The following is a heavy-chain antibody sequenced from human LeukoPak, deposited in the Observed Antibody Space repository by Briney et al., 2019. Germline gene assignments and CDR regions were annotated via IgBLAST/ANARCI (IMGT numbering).Heavy chain of an antibody. V-gene: IGHV3-7*01. CDR1: GFTFSRHY. CDR3: ARDGVPAAFDY. D-gene: IGHD2-2*01. Sequence: GGSLRLSCAASGFTFSRHYMTWVRQAPGKGLEWVASINQDGSEKSYVDSVKGRFTFSRDNAKNSVYLQMNSLRGDDTAVYYCARDGVPAAFDYWGQGTLVTVSS. J-gene: IGHJ4*02. CDR2: INQDGSEK.